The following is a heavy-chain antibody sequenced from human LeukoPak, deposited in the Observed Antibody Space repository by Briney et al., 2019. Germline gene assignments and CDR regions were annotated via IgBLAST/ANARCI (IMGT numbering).Heavy chain of an antibody. D-gene: IGHD5-18*01. CDR3: VRSRGYSYGYSYYFDY. CDR1: GYSFTTYW. V-gene: IGHV5-51*01. CDR2: TYPGDSET. J-gene: IGHJ4*02. Sequence: GESLKISCKGSGYSFTTYWIGWVRQMPRKGLEWMGITYPGDSETRYSPSFQGQVTISADKSISTAYLQWSSLKASDTAMYYCVRSRGYSYGYSYYFDYWGQGTLVTVSS.